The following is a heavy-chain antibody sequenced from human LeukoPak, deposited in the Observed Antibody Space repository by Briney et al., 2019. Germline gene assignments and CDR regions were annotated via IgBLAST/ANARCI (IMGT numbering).Heavy chain of an antibody. Sequence: SETLSLTCTVSGGSISSYYWSWIRQPPGKGLEWIGYIYYSGSTNYNPSLKSRVTISVDTSKNQFSLKLSSVTAADTAVYYCARVPISYNWNYGGVPLYYFDYWGQGTLVTVSS. CDR1: GGSISSYY. J-gene: IGHJ4*02. D-gene: IGHD1-7*01. V-gene: IGHV4-59*01. CDR2: IYYSGST. CDR3: ARVPISYNWNYGGVPLYYFDY.